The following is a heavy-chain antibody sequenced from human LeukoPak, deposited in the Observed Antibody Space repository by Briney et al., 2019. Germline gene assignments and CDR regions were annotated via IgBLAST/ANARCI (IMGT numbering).Heavy chain of an antibody. V-gene: IGHV3-9*01. D-gene: IGHD1-26*01. Sequence: GRSLRLSCAASGFTFDDYAMHWVRQAPGKGLEWVSGISWNSGSIGYADSVKGRFTISRDNAKNSLYLQMNSLRAEDTAVHYCASISGSYYSDDFAYWGQGTLVTVSS. CDR3: ASISGSYYSDDFAY. CDR2: ISWNSGSI. CDR1: GFTFDDYA. J-gene: IGHJ4*02.